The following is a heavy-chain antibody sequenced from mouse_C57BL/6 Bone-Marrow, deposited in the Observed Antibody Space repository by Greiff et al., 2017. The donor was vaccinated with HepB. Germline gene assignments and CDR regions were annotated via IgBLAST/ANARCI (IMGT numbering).Heavy chain of an antibody. V-gene: IGHV6-3*01. CDR1: GFTFSNYW. CDR3: TSSGYRGFAY. CDR2: IRLKSDNYAT. Sequence: EVKLVESGGGLVQPGGSMKLSCVASGFTFSNYWMNWVRQSPEKGLEWVAQIRLKSDNYATHYAESVKGRFTISRDDSKSSVYLQMNNLRAEDTGIYYCTSSGYRGFAYWGQGTLVTVSA. D-gene: IGHD3-2*02. J-gene: IGHJ3*01.